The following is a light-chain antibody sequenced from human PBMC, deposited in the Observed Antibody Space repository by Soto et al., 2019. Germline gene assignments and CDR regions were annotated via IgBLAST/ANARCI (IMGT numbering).Light chain of an antibody. CDR3: QQYSSSPIT. CDR1: QSVSTN. CDR2: GAS. V-gene: IGKV3-15*01. J-gene: IGKJ5*01. Sequence: EIVMTQSPATLSVSPWERAALSCRASQSVSTNVAWYQQKPGQAPRLLIFGASTRATNIPARFSGSGSGTDFTVTISSLQSEDFAVYYCQQYSSSPITFGQGTRLEIK.